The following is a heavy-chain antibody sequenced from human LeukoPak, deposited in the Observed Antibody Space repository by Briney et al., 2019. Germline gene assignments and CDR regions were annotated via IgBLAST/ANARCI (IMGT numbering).Heavy chain of an antibody. CDR3: ARGGYYDFWRGYTGDY. CDR2: IYSGGST. V-gene: IGHV3-53*01. Sequence: GGSLRLSCAASGFTVSSNDMSWVRQAPGKGLEGVSVIYSGGSTYYADSVKGRFTISRDNSKNTLYLQMTSLRAEDTAVYYCARGGYYDFWRGYTGDYWGQGTLVTVSS. J-gene: IGHJ4*02. CDR1: GFTVSSND. D-gene: IGHD3-3*01.